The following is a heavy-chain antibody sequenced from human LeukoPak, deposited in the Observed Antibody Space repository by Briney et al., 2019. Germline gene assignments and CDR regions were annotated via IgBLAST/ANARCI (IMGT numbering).Heavy chain of an antibody. D-gene: IGHD3-10*02. J-gene: IGHJ5*02. CDR1: GGSISSYY. CDR2: IYPSGST. CDR3: ARLVRGQWFDP. V-gene: IGHV4-4*09. Sequence: SETLSLTCTLSGGSISSYYWSWIRQPPRKGLDWIGYIYPSGSTNYNPSLKSRVTISVDTSKNQFSLKLSSVTAADTAVYYCARLVRGQWFDPWGQGTLVTVSS.